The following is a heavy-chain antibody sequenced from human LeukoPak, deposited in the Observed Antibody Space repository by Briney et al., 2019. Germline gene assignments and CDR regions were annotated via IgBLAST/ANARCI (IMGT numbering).Heavy chain of an antibody. D-gene: IGHD2-21*02. Sequence: GGSLRLSCAASGFAFSDYSMNWVRQAPGKGLEWVSSISRYVSSIYYADSVKGRFTISRDNAKNSLYLQMNSLRAEDTAVYYCARLGIHCGGDCYSPDWGQGTLVTVSS. J-gene: IGHJ4*02. CDR1: GFAFSDYS. V-gene: IGHV3-21*01. CDR2: ISRYVSSI. CDR3: ARLGIHCGGDCYSPD.